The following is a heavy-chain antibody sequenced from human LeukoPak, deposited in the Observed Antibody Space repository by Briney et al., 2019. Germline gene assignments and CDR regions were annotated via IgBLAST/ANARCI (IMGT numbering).Heavy chain of an antibody. D-gene: IGHD2-2*01. Sequence: SETLSLTCTVSGGSISSSSYYWGWIRQPPGKGLEWIGSIYYSGSTYYNPSRKSRVTISVDTSKNQFSLKVSSVTAADTAVYYCARLWGYCSSTSCYYNWFDPWGQGTLVTVSS. CDR1: GGSISSSSYY. V-gene: IGHV4-39*01. CDR2: IYYSGST. J-gene: IGHJ5*02. CDR3: ARLWGYCSSTSCYYNWFDP.